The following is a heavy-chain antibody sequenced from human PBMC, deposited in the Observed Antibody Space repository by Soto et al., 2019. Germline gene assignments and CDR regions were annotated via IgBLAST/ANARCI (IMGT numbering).Heavy chain of an antibody. CDR3: ATQTISYAWGV. J-gene: IGHJ6*02. CDR2: LSRGDER. CDR1: GAPITTTRG. V-gene: IGHV4-4*02. D-gene: IGHD3-16*01. Sequence: QVQLQESGPGLVKPSETLSLTCTVSGAPITTTRGWACVRLPPGKGLEWIGELSRGDERSSNPSLEGRFTMSLDKSNNHFSLKLTSVTVADTAIYYCATQTISYAWGVWGRGTSVTVSS.